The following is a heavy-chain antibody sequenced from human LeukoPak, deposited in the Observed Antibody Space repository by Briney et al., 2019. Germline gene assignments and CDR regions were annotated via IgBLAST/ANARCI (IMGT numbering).Heavy chain of an antibody. J-gene: IGHJ4*02. Sequence: GGSLRLSCAASGFALSSHWMTWVRQVPGRGPEWVANVNRDGSETYYLDSVKGRFTISKDNAKNTVYLQMNSLRAEDTAVYYCARWYSSGWYSDYWGQGTLVTVSS. V-gene: IGHV3-7*01. CDR2: VNRDGSET. CDR3: ARWYSSGWYSDY. D-gene: IGHD6-19*01. CDR1: GFALSSHW.